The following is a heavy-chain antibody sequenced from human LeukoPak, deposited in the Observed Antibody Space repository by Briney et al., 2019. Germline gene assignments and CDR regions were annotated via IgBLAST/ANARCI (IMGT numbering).Heavy chain of an antibody. CDR1: GYTFTGYY. CDR3: ARSGPRWLQFTVWFDP. CDR2: IDPKSGAT. D-gene: IGHD5-24*01. V-gene: IGHV1-2*02. J-gene: IGHJ5*02. Sequence: ASVKVSYKASGYTFTGYYMHWVRQAPGQGLEWMAWIDPKSGATNYAQRFQGRVTMTRDTSISTAYMELSRLKSDDTAVYYCARSGPRWLQFTVWFDPWGQGTLVTVSS.